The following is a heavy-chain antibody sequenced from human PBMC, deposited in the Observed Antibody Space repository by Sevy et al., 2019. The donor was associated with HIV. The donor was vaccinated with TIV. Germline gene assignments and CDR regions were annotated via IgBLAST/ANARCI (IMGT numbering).Heavy chain of an antibody. CDR3: ARRGDNNWFDP. V-gene: IGHV4-39*01. J-gene: IGHJ5*02. D-gene: IGHD2-15*01. Sequence: SETLSLTCTGSGVSISGGAYYWGWIRQPPGKGLEWIGSISYTGSTYYNPSLKSRVTISVDTSKNQFSLKLTSVTAADTAVYYCARRGDNNWFDPWGQGTLVTVSS. CDR2: ISYTGST. CDR1: GVSISGGAYY.